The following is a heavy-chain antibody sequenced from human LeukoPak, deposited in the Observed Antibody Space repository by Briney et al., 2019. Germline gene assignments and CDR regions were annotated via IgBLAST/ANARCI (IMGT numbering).Heavy chain of an antibody. CDR1: DGSISSDTYY. CDR3: AREEAHYGLDP. CDR2: IYHSGSA. D-gene: IGHD3-10*01. Sequence: PSETLSLTCTVSDGSISSDTYYWSWIRQPPGKGLEWIGYIYHSGSAYYNPSLESRVTISIDRSRNQFSLKLSSVTAADTAVYYCAREEAHYGLDPWGQGTLVTVSS. J-gene: IGHJ5*02. V-gene: IGHV4-30-2*01.